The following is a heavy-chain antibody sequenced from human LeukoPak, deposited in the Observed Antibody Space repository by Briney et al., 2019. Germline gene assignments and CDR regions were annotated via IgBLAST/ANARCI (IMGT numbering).Heavy chain of an antibody. V-gene: IGHV3-7*02. CDR1: RFTFSTYW. J-gene: IGHJ6*02. Sequence: GGSLRLSCAASRFTFSTYWMSWVRQAPGKGLEWVANIKQDGSEKDYVDSVKGRFTISRDNAKTSLYLQMNSLRVEDTAVYYCASGYGMDVWGQGTTVTVSS. CDR3: ASGYGMDV. CDR2: IKQDGSEK.